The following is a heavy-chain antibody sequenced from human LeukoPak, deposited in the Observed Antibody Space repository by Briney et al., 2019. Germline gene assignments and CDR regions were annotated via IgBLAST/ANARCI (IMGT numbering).Heavy chain of an antibody. D-gene: IGHD3-3*01. V-gene: IGHV4-61*01. CDR1: GGSVSSGSYY. CDR2: IYYSGST. J-gene: IGHJ6*02. Sequence: SETLSLTCTVSGGSVSSGSYYWSWIRQPPGKGLEWIGYIYYSGSTNYNPSLKSRVTISVDTSKNQFSLKLSSVTAADTAVYYCAREREYYDFWSGYWVDYYYGMDVWGQGTTVTVSS. CDR3: AREREYYDFWSGYWVDYYYGMDV.